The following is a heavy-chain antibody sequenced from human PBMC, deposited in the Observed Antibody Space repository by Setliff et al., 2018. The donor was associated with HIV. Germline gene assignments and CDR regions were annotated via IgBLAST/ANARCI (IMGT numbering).Heavy chain of an antibody. J-gene: IGHJ6*02. CDR2: IYPGDSDT. CDR3: ARRAAAGKYYYYYGMDV. CDR1: GYNFRMYW. Sequence: PGESLKISCKTSGYNFRMYWIAWVRQMPGKGLEWMGIIYPGDSDTRYSPSFQGQVTISADKSISTAYLQWSSLKASDTAMYYCARRAAAGKYYYYYGMDVWGQGTLVTVSS. D-gene: IGHD6-13*01. V-gene: IGHV5-51*01.